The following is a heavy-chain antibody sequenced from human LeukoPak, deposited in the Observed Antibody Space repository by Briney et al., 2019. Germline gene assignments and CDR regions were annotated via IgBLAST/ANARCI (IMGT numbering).Heavy chain of an antibody. D-gene: IGHD4-23*01. J-gene: IGHJ4*02. CDR1: GFGFSDSY. V-gene: IGHV3-11*01. CDR3: AKNIGGFDY. Sequence: PGGSLRLSCVVSGFGFSDSYMTWIRQTPGKGLEWLAYISGSGSDMYYADSVKGRFTISRDNAKNSLYLQMNSLRPDDTAVYYCAKNIGGFDYWGQGTLVTVSS. CDR2: ISGSGSDM.